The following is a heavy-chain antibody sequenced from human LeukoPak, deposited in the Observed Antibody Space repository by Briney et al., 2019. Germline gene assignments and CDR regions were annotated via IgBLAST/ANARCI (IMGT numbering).Heavy chain of an antibody. D-gene: IGHD2-15*01. CDR3: AKGPETRYYIDV. CDR1: GFIFSSYG. J-gene: IGHJ6*03. V-gene: IGHV3-33*06. CDR2: IWDDGSNK. Sequence: PGGSLRLSCAASGFIFSSYGMHWVRQAPGKGLEWVAIIWDDGSNKYYADSVKGRFIIPRDNSKNMLYLQMDSLRVEDTAVYYCAKGPETRYYIDVWGKGTTVTVSS.